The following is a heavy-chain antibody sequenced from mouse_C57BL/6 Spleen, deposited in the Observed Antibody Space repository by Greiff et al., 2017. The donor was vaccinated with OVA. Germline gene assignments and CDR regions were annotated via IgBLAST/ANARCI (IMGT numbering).Heavy chain of an antibody. CDR2: INPSNGGT. CDR3: ARDGYYGSSHWYFDV. D-gene: IGHD1-1*01. J-gene: IGHJ1*03. CDR1: GYTFTSYW. Sequence: QVQLQQSGTELVKPGASVKLSCKASGYTFTSYWMHWVKQRPGQGLEWIGNINPSNGGTNYNEKFKSKATLTVDKSSSTAYMQLSSLTSEDSAVYYCARDGYYGSSHWYFDVWGTGTTVTVSS. V-gene: IGHV1-53*01.